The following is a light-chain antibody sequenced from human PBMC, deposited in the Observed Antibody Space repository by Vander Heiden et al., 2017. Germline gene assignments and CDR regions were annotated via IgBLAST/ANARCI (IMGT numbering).Light chain of an antibody. CDR3: QQYDGSPRT. J-gene: IGKJ1*01. Sequence: ESVFTQSPCTLSVSRGERATLPCSHTQRVSNSYLAWYQQKPGQAPRLLIFGASGRATGIPDRFSGSGSGTDFTLTISRLDPEDFAMYYCQQYDGSPRTFGQGTKVEIK. CDR2: GAS. V-gene: IGKV3-20*01. CDR1: QRVSNSY.